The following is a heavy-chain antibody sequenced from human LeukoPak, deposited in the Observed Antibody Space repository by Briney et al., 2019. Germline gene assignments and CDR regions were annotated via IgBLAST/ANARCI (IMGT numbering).Heavy chain of an antibody. D-gene: IGHD3-3*01. J-gene: IGHJ3*02. CDR2: IYTSGST. CDR3: ARDEYTIFGVVAPGAFDI. V-gene: IGHV4-4*07. Sequence: SETLSLTCTVSGGSTSSHYWSWIRQPAGKGLEWIGRIYTSGSTNSNPPLKSRVTMPIDTSKNQFSLKLSSVTAADTAIYYCARDEYTIFGVVAPGAFDIWGQGTMVTVSS. CDR1: GGSTSSHY.